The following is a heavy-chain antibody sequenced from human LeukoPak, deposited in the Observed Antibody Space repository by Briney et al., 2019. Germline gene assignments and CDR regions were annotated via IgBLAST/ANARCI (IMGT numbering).Heavy chain of an antibody. V-gene: IGHV3-9*01. J-gene: IGHJ4*02. D-gene: IGHD6-19*01. CDR3: AKDIGYSSGWPDY. Sequence: GGSLRLSCAASGFIFDDYAMHWVRQAPGKGLEWVSGISWNSGSIGYADSVKGRFTISRDNAKNSLYLQMNSLRAEDTALYYCAKDIGYSSGWPDYWGQGTLVTVSS. CDR2: ISWNSGSI. CDR1: GFIFDDYA.